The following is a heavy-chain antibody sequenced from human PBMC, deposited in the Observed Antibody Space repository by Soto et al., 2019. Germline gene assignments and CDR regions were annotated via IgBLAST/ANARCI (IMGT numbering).Heavy chain of an antibody. D-gene: IGHD2-15*01. V-gene: IGHV5-51*01. J-gene: IGHJ4*02. CDR3: ARPPLPGYSIHFNS. Sequence: GESLKISCKASGYIFIDYWIGWVRQMPGKGLEWMGIVYPRDSDTRYSPFFQGQVTISADRSTGTAFLQWRSLKASDTALYYCARPPLPGYSIHFNSWGQGTLVTVSS. CDR2: VYPRDSDT. CDR1: GYIFIDYW.